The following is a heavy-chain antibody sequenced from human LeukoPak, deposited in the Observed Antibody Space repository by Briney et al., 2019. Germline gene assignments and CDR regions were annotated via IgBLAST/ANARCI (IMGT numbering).Heavy chain of an antibody. D-gene: IGHD7-27*01. CDR2: ISYDGSNK. V-gene: IGHV3-30*03. Sequence: GGSLRLSCAASRFTFSDYFMSWIRQAPGKGLEWVAVISYDGSNKYYADSVKGRFTISRDNSKNTLYLQMNSLRAEDTAVYYCARWGPNVVAYFDYWGQGTLVTVSS. CDR1: RFTFSDYF. CDR3: ARWGPNVVAYFDY. J-gene: IGHJ4*02.